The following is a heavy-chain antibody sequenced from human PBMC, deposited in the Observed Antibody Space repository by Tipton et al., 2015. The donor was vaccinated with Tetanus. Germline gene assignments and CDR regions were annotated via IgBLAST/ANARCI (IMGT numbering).Heavy chain of an antibody. CDR1: GFTFSSYA. V-gene: IGHV3-23*01. Sequence: SLRLSCAASGFTFSSYALIWVRQAPGRGLEWVSSITASGGGAYYADSVKGRFTISRDNSRNTVYLQMNSLRAEDTAVYYCARPKGGSGGWYGVFDYWGQGILVTVSS. J-gene: IGHJ4*02. CDR3: ARPKGGSGGWYGVFDY. CDR2: ITASGGGA. D-gene: IGHD6-19*01.